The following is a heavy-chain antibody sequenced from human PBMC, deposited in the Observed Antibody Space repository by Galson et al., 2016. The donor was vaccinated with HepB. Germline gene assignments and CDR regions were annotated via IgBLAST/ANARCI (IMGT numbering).Heavy chain of an antibody. Sequence: SLRLSCAASGVTFSSYWMSWVRQAPGKGLEWVASIKQDGSEKYSVDSVKGRFTISSDSAKNSLFLQMNSLRAEDPAVYYCARDSGGWDRRGYYYVISKYWGQGTLVTVSS. D-gene: IGHD3-22*01. V-gene: IGHV3-7*01. CDR2: IKQDGSEK. CDR3: ARDSGGWDRRGYYYVISKY. J-gene: IGHJ4*02. CDR1: GVTFSSYW.